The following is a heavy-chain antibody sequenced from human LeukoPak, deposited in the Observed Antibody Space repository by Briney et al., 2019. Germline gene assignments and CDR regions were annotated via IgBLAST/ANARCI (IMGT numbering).Heavy chain of an antibody. CDR3: ARYGGRGNRGFDLDY. V-gene: IGHV3-33*08. J-gene: IGHJ4*01. D-gene: IGHD5-12*01. CDR1: GFIFLDHG. Sequence: PGGSLPQSLAGSGFIFLDHGMHWVRQAPGKGLEWVAVIWYDGSNKYYADSVKGRFTISRDISKNTLCMQMNSLRAEDTAVYYCARYGGRGNRGFDLDYSGHGKLVTVSS. CDR2: IWYDGSNK.